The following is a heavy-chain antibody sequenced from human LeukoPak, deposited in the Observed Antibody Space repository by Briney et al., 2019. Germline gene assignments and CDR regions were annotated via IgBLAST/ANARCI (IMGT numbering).Heavy chain of an antibody. J-gene: IGHJ6*02. CDR1: GFSLSSHW. CDR2: VNRDGSET. CDR3: ARNNGMDV. Sequence: GGSLRLSCAASGFSLSSHWMTWVRQVPGRGPEWVANVNRDGSETYYLDSVKGRFTISKDNAKNSLYLQMNSLRAVDTALYHCARNNGMDVWGQGTTVIVSS. V-gene: IGHV3-7*03.